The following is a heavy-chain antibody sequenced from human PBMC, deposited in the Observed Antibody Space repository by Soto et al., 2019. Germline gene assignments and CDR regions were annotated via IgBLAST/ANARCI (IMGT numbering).Heavy chain of an antibody. V-gene: IGHV4-39*01. CDR2: IYYSGST. J-gene: IGHJ4*02. CDR3: ANLYYYARSAYFRFDY. CDR1: GGSISSSSYY. D-gene: IGHD3-22*01. Sequence: PSETLSLTCTVSGGSISSSSYYWGWIRQPPGKGLEWIGSIYYSGSTYYNPSLKSRVTISVDTSKNQFSLKLSSVTAADTAVYYCANLYYYARSAYFRFDYWGQGTMVTVYS.